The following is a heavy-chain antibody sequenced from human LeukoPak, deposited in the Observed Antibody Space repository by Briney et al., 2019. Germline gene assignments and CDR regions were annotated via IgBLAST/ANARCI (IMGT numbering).Heavy chain of an antibody. Sequence: PGGSLRLSCEVSGFTVSSNFMGWVRQTPEKGLEWVSLIYSGGETYYVDSVEGRFTISRDNSKNTLHLQMNSLRAEDTAVYYCARDTDYYGSGRHGYFDHWGQGTLVTVSP. CDR2: IYSGGET. D-gene: IGHD3-10*01. CDR1: GFTVSSNF. J-gene: IGHJ1*01. CDR3: ARDTDYYGSGRHGYFDH. V-gene: IGHV3-66*01.